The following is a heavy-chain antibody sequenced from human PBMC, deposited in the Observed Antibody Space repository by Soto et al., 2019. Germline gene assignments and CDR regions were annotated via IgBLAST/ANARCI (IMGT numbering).Heavy chain of an antibody. Sequence: GGSLRLSCAASGFTFGSHGMIWARQAPGKGLEWVSYISSTSSTKSYADSVKGRFTISRDNAKNSLYLQMNSLRDEDTAVYYCARRITMVRGPYYYYGMDVWGQGTTVTVSS. D-gene: IGHD3-10*01. CDR2: ISSTSSTK. V-gene: IGHV3-48*02. CDR1: GFTFGSHG. CDR3: ARRITMVRGPYYYYGMDV. J-gene: IGHJ6*02.